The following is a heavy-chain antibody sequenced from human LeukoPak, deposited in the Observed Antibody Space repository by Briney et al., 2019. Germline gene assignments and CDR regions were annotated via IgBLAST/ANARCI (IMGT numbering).Heavy chain of an antibody. CDR3: ARASGSYVPFDY. D-gene: IGHD1-26*01. Sequence: GGSLRLSCAASGFTFSSYAMSWVRQAPGKGLEWVSAISGSGGSTYYADSVKGRFTISRDNAKNSLYLQMNSLRAEDTAVYYCARASGSYVPFDYWGQGTLVTVSS. CDR1: GFTFSSYA. V-gene: IGHV3-23*01. CDR2: ISGSGGST. J-gene: IGHJ4*02.